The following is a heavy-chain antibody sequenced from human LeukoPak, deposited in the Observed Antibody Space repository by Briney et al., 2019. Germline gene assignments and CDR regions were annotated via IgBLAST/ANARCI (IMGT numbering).Heavy chain of an antibody. Sequence: SETLSLTCTVSGYSISSGYYWGYIRQPPGKGLEWIATINHSGSTNYNPSLKSRVTISLDTSKNQFSLKLSSVTAADTAVYYCARDLRGTSAFDIWGQGTMVTVSS. CDR2: INHSGST. V-gene: IGHV4-38-2*02. D-gene: IGHD3-9*01. CDR3: ARDLRGTSAFDI. J-gene: IGHJ3*02. CDR1: GYSISSGYY.